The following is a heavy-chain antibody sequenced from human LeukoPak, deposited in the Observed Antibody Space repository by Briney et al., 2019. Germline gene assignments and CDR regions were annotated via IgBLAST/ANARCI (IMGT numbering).Heavy chain of an antibody. J-gene: IGHJ5*02. Sequence: ASVKVSCKASGGTFSSYAISWVRQAPGQGLEWMGGIIPIFGTANYAQKFQGRVTITADESTSTAYMELSSLRSEDTAVYYCATVVRNWFDPWGQGTLVTVSS. V-gene: IGHV1-69*13. CDR2: IIPIFGTA. CDR1: GGTFSSYA. CDR3: ATVVRNWFDP.